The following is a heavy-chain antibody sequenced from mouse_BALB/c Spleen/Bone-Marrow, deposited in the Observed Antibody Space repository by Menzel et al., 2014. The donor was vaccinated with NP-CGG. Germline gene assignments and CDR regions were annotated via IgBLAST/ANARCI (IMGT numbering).Heavy chain of an antibody. CDR2: INPYNGDT. J-gene: IGHJ2*01. CDR1: GYSFXGYF. CDR3: GREIHYGNPDY. V-gene: IGHV1-37*01. D-gene: IGHD2-1*01. Sequence: EVKLVESGPELVKPGASVKISCKASGYSFXGYFMNWVKQGHGKSLEWIGRINPYNGDTFYNQKFKGKATLTVDKSSSTAHMELLSLTSEDSVVYYCGREIHYGNPDYWGQGTTLTVSS.